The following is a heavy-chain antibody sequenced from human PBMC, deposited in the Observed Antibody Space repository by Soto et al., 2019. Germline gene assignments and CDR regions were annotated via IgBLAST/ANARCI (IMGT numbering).Heavy chain of an antibody. V-gene: IGHV1-8*01. CDR3: AGDRPSQGGVYGMDV. CDR2: MNPNSGNT. Sequence: QVQLVQSGAEVKKPGASVKVSCKASGYTFTSYDINWVRQATGQGLEWMGWMNPNSGNTGYAQKFQGRVTMTRNTAISTANMELRSLRSEDTAVYYCAGDRPSQGGVYGMDVWGQGTTVTVSS. CDR1: GYTFTSYD. J-gene: IGHJ6*02. D-gene: IGHD3-16*01.